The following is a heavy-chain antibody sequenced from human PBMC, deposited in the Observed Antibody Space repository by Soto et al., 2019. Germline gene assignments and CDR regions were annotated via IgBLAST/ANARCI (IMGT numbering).Heavy chain of an antibody. CDR2: IIPIFGTT. V-gene: IGHV1-69*12. Sequence: QVQLVQSAAEVRRPGSSVKVSCKASGGSFSNHVINWVRQAPGQGLEWMGEIIPIFGTTNYAQEFRGRVTFTADETTTTAYTDLSGLRSDDTAVYYCPTDQTRVGTYGRNSLDYWGPGSLVTVSP. D-gene: IGHD4-17*01. CDR3: PTDQTRVGTYGRNSLDY. J-gene: IGHJ4*02. CDR1: GGSFSNHV.